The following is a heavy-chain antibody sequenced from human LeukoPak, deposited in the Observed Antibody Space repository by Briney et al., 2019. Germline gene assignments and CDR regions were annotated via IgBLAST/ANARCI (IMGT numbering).Heavy chain of an antibody. CDR2: TYYRSKRYN. D-gene: IGHD1-14*01. V-gene: IGHV6-1*01. CDR1: GDSVSSINGA. J-gene: IGHJ4*02. Sequence: QTLSLTCAISGDSVSSINGAWNWIRQSPSTGLDWRGRTYYRSKRYNGYAGTLSSRISISPDTSKNQFSLQVYSVTPEDTAVYFCARDVGTTGWHTYDFWGQGTLVTVSS. CDR3: ARDVGTTGWHTYDF.